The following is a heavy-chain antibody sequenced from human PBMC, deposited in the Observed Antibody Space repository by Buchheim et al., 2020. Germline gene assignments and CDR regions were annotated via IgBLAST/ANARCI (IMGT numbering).Heavy chain of an antibody. CDR1: GYTFTSYD. CDR2: MNPNSGNT. D-gene: IGHD6-19*01. J-gene: IGHJ5*02. CDR3: ARRVGIAVSWGCRCWFDP. V-gene: IGHV1-8*01. Sequence: QVQLVQSGAEVKKPGASVKVSCKASGYTFTSYDINWVRQATGQGLEWMGWMNPNSGNTGYAQKFQGRVTMTRHTSISTASRERRGLRSEDTAGYYCARRVGIAVSWGCRCWFDPWGQGTL.